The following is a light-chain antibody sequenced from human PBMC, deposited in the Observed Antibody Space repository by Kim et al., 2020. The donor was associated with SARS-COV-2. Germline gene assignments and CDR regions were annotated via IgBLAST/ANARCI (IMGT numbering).Light chain of an antibody. CDR2: AAS. J-gene: IGKJ3*01. Sequence: ASVGHRVTITCRTTQSISSHLSWDQQKPGRAPKLLISAASTLQGGVPTRFSGSGSETDFTLTISSLQPEDFATYFCQQSYITPFTFGPGTKVDIK. CDR3: QQSYITPFT. V-gene: IGKV1-39*01. CDR1: QSISSH.